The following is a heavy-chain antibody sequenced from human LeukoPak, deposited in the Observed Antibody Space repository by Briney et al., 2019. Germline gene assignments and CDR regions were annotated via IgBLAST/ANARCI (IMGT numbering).Heavy chain of an antibody. Sequence: PGGSLRLSCAASGFTFSSYDMHWVRQAPGKGLEWVAVISYDGSNKYYADSVKGRFTISSDNSKNTLYLQMNSLRAEDTAVYYCAKDQRDDILTGYYDYYFDYWGQGTLVTVSS. J-gene: IGHJ4*02. CDR1: GFTFSSYD. CDR2: ISYDGSNK. V-gene: IGHV3-30*18. D-gene: IGHD3-9*01. CDR3: AKDQRDDILTGYYDYYFDY.